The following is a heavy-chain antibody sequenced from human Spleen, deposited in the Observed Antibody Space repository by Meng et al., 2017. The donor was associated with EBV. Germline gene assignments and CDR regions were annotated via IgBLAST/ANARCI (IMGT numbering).Heavy chain of an antibody. D-gene: IGHD2-2*01. Sequence: VHLHEGGLGLLKPSDTRSLTCAVYGGSFSGYYWSWIRQPPGKGLEWIGEINHSGSTNYNPSLKSRVTISVDTSKNQFSLKVSSVTAADTAVYYCARAYCDSTSCYLLFDPWGQGTLVTVSS. J-gene: IGHJ5*02. CDR3: ARAYCDSTSCYLLFDP. CDR1: GGSFSGYY. V-gene: IGHV4-34*01. CDR2: INHSGST.